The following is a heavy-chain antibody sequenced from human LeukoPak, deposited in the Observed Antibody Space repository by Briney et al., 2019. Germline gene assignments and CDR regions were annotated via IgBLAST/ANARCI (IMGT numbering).Heavy chain of an antibody. J-gene: IGHJ4*02. V-gene: IGHV4-4*07. CDR3: ARGIGDTAIWPYYFDY. Sequence: SETLSLTCTVSGGSISSYYWSWIRHPAGKGLEWIGRIYTSGSTNYNPSLKSRVTMSVDTSKNQFSLKLSSVTAADTAVYYCARGIGDTAIWPYYFDYWGQGTLVTVSS. D-gene: IGHD5-18*01. CDR2: IYTSGST. CDR1: GGSISSYY.